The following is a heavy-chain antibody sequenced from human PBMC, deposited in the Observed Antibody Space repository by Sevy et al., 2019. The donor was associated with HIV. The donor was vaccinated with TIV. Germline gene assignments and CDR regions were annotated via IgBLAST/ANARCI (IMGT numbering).Heavy chain of an antibody. CDR2: IRHDGSTR. D-gene: IGHD3-16*01. Sequence: GESLKISCATSGFTFSTYGMHWVRQAPVKGLEWVAFIRHDGSTRYYTDSVRGRFTISRDNSRNTLYLQMNSLRTEDTALYYCAKGPRPMITFGGVADFWGQGTLVTVSS. J-gene: IGHJ4*02. V-gene: IGHV3-30*02. CDR3: AKGPRPMITFGGVADF. CDR1: GFTFSTYG.